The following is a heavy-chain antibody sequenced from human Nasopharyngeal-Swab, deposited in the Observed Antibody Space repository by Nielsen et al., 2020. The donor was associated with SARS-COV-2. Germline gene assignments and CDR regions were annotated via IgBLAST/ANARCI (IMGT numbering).Heavy chain of an antibody. J-gene: IGHJ4*02. V-gene: IGHV4-39*01. CDR3: ATPWELSAY. D-gene: IGHD1-26*01. CDR2: IYYSGST. Sequence: RQAPGKGLEWIGSIYYSGSTYYNPSLKSRVTISVDTSKSQFSLKLSSVTAADTAVYYCATPWELSAYWGQGTLVTVSS.